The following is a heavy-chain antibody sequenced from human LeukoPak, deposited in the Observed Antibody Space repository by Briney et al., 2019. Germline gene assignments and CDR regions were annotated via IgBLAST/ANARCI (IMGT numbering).Heavy chain of an antibody. V-gene: IGHV4-61*02. J-gene: IGHJ3*02. CDR3: ARDVYSQGYAFDI. D-gene: IGHD2-15*01. CDR1: GGSINSGNYY. CDR2: IYSSGTT. Sequence: SETLSLTCTVSGGSINSGNYYWSWIRQPAGKGLEWIGRIYSSGTTNYNPSPKSRVTISVDTSKNHFSLEQSSVTAADTAVYYCARDVYSQGYAFDIWGQGTMVTVSS.